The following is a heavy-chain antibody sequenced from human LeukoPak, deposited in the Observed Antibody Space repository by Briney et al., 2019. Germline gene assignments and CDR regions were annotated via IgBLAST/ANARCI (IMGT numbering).Heavy chain of an antibody. J-gene: IGHJ4*02. D-gene: IGHD3-16*02. V-gene: IGHV3-11*06. CDR2: IHSSSSYT. CDR1: GFTFSGHY. CDR3: ARLTEDAYIWGNYRYIDF. Sequence: GGSLRLSCAVSGFTFSGHYKIWIRQPPGKGLEWVSYIHSSSSYTRYADSVKERFIISRDNAKNSLYMQMNSLRVEDTAVFYCARLTEDAYIWGNYRYIDFWGQGTLVTVSS.